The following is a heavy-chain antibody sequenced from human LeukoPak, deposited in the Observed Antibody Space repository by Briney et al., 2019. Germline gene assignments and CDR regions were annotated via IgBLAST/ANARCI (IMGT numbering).Heavy chain of an antibody. V-gene: IGHV5-51*01. J-gene: IGHJ4*02. D-gene: IGHD2/OR15-2a*01. CDR2: IYPGDSET. CDR3: AVLPSGGFDWYFDY. Sequence: GESLKISCKDSGHNFTNYWVGWVRQMPGKGPEWMGIIYPGDSETRYSPSFQGQVTLSADKSISTAYLQWSSLKASDTAIYYCAVLPSGGFDWYFDYWGQGTLVTVSS. CDR1: GHNFTNYW.